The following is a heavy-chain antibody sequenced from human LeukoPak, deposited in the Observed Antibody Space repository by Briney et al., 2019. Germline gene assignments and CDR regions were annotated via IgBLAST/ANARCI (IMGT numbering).Heavy chain of an antibody. CDR3: ARGAAPQYYFYMDV. CDR1: GYTFTTYD. Sequence: GASVTVFCKASGYTFTTYDIIWVRQATGQGLEWMGWMSPANGDAGYAQDFQGRVTMTRDSATSTAYMELSSLRSEDTAVYYCARGAAPQYYFYMDVWGKGTTVTVSS. D-gene: IGHD6-25*01. CDR2: MSPANGDA. V-gene: IGHV1-8*01. J-gene: IGHJ6*03.